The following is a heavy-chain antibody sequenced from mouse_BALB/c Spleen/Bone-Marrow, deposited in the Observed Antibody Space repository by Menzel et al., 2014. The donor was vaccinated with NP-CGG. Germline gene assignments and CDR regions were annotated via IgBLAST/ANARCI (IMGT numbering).Heavy chain of an antibody. Sequence: VQLQQSGPELAKPGASVKMSCKASGYTFTDTWIHWIKQRPGQGLERIGYINPSTGYAEYNQNFKDKATLTVGKSSSTAYMQLSSLTSEDSAVYYCARDYWGQGTTLTVSS. CDR3: ARDY. V-gene: IGHV1-7*01. CDR2: INPSTGYA. CDR1: GYTFTDTW. J-gene: IGHJ2*01.